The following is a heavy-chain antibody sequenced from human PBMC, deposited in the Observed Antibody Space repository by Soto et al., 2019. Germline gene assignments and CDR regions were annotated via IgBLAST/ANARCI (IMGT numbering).Heavy chain of an antibody. D-gene: IGHD2-21*02. V-gene: IGHV1-3*01. CDR3: ARSIVVVPAADY. CDR1: GYTFTSYA. Sequence: ASVKVSCKASGYTFTSYAMHWVRQAPGQRLEWMGWINAGNGNTKYSQKFQGRVTITRDTSASTAYMELSSLRSEDTAVYYCARSIVVVPAADYWGQGTLVTSPQ. CDR2: INAGNGNT. J-gene: IGHJ4*02.